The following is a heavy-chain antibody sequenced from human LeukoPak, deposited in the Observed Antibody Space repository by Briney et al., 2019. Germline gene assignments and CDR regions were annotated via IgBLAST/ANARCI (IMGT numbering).Heavy chain of an antibody. CDR2: IYYSGNT. J-gene: IGHJ4*02. CDR3: ARSLIVAVVYGHFDY. Sequence: SETLSLTCTVSGGSISSYYWSWIRQTPGKGLEWIGSIYYSGNTYYNPSLKSRVTISVDTSKNQFSLKLSSVTAADTAVYYCARSLIVAVVYGHFDYWGQGTLVTVSS. CDR1: GGSISSYY. V-gene: IGHV4-59*05. D-gene: IGHD2-15*01.